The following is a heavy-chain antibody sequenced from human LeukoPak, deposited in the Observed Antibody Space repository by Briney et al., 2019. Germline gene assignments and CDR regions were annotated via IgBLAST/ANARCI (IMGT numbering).Heavy chain of an antibody. Sequence: SETLSLTCTVSGGSVSSGSYYWSWIRQPPGNGLEWIGYIYYSGSTNYNPSLRSRVTISVDTSKNQFSLKLSSVTAADTAVYYCARSSLLWFGELFSWGQGTLVTVSS. CDR1: GGSVSSGSYY. D-gene: IGHD3-10*01. CDR3: ARSSLLWFGELFS. V-gene: IGHV4-61*01. CDR2: IYYSGST. J-gene: IGHJ4*02.